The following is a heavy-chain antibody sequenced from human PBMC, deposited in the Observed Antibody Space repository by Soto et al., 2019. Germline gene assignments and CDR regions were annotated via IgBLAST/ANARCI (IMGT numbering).Heavy chain of an antibody. CDR3: ARGVAGYSYGRNYFDY. D-gene: IGHD5-18*01. V-gene: IGHV4-30-4*01. CDR1: GGSISSGDYY. J-gene: IGHJ4*02. CDR2: IYYSGST. Sequence: SETLSLTCTVSGGSISSGDYYWSWIRQPPGKGLEWIGYIYYSGSTYYNPSLKSRVTISVDTSKNQFSLKLSSVTAADTAVYYCARGVAGYSYGRNYFDYWGQGTLVTVSS.